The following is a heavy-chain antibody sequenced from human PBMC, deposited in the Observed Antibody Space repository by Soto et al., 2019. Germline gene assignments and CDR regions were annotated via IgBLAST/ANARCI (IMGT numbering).Heavy chain of an antibody. CDR2: IYHSGST. CDR3: ARAGSYYGSGSGFDP. CDR1: GGSISSSNW. Sequence: QVQLQESGPGLVKPSGTLSLTCAVSGGSISSSNWWSWVRQPPGKGLEWIGEIYHSGSTNYNPSLKSRVTISVDKSKNQFPLKLSSVTAADTAVYYCARAGSYYGSGSGFDPWGQGTLVTVSS. J-gene: IGHJ5*02. V-gene: IGHV4-4*02. D-gene: IGHD3-10*01.